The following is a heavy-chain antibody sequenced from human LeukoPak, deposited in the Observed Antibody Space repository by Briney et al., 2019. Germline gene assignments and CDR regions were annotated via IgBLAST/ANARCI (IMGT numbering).Heavy chain of an antibody. CDR3: ARGYRGRSSSWYVN. CDR1: GGSFSGYD. D-gene: IGHD6-13*01. J-gene: IGHJ4*02. Sequence: PSETLSLTCAVYGGSFSGYDWSWIRQPPGKGLEWSGEMNHSGSTNYNPSLKSRVTISVDTSKNQFSLKLSSVTAADTAVYYCARGYRGRSSSWYVNWGQGTLVTVSS. CDR2: MNHSGST. V-gene: IGHV4-34*01.